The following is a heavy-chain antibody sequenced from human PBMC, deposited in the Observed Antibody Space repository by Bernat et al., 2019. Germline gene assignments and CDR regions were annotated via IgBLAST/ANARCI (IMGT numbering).Heavy chain of an antibody. CDR2: INHSGST. CDR3: ARLAAAGTKTDY. CDR1: GGSFSGYY. V-gene: IGHV4-34*02. Sequence: QVQLQQWGAGLLKPSETLSLTCPVHGGSFSGYYWSWIRQPPGKGLEWIGEINHSGSTNYNPSLKSRVTISVDTSKNQFSLKLSSVTAADTAVYYCARLAAAGTKTDYWGQGTLVTVAS. D-gene: IGHD6-13*01. J-gene: IGHJ4*02.